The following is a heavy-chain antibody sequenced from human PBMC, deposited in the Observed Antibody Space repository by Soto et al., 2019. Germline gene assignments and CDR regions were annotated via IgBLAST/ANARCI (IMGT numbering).Heavy chain of an antibody. D-gene: IGHD3-10*01. Sequence: EASVKVSCKASGYTFTSYDINWVRQATGQGLEWMGWMNPNSGNTGYAQKFQGRVTMTRNTSISTAYMELSSLRSEDTAVYYCATDISTYYYGSGSPWFDPWGQGTLVTVSS. CDR1: GYTFTSYD. CDR3: ATDISTYYYGSGSPWFDP. V-gene: IGHV1-8*01. J-gene: IGHJ5*02. CDR2: MNPNSGNT.